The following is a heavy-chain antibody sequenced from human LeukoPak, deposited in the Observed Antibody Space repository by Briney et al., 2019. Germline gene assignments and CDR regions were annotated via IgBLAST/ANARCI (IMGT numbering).Heavy chain of an antibody. CDR3: ARAGPLYTGAYLAY. V-gene: IGHV1-2*02. Sequence: SVKVSCKASGYTFTGYYLHWVRQAPGQGLEWVGWINPSSGDTNYAQKFQGRITLTLDTSPTTAYMELSSLRSDDTAVYYCARAGPLYTGAYLAYWGQGTLVTVSS. CDR1: GYTFTGYY. D-gene: IGHD1-26*01. CDR2: INPSSGDT. J-gene: IGHJ4*02.